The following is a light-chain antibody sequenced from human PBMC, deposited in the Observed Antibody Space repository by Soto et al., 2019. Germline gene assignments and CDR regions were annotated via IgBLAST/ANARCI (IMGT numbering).Light chain of an antibody. CDR3: CSYAGSYTYV. J-gene: IGLJ1*01. CDR2: SVS. CDR1: SSDVGGHNY. V-gene: IGLV2-11*01. Sequence: QSALTQPRSVSGSPGQSVTISCTGTSSDVGGHNYVSWYQQYPGKAPKLLLSSVSKRPSGVPDRFSGSKSGNTASLTIPGLQAEDEADYYCCSYAGSYTYVFGAGTKLTVL.